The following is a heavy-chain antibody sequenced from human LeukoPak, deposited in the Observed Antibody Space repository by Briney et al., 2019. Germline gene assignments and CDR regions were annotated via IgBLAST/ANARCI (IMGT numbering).Heavy chain of an antibody. CDR1: GFTFSSYG. CDR2: ISYDGSNK. J-gene: IGHJ4*02. CDR3: AKDREVLLWFGDPGIFDY. V-gene: IGHV3-30*18. D-gene: IGHD3-10*01. Sequence: PGRSLRLSCAASGFTFSSYGMHWVRQAPGKGLEWVAVISYDGSNKYYADSVKGRFTISRDNSKNTLYLQINSLRAEDTAVYYCAKDREVLLWFGDPGIFDYWGRGTLVTVSS.